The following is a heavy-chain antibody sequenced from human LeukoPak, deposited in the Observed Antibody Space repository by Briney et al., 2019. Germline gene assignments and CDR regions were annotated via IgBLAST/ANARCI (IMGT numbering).Heavy chain of an antibody. V-gene: IGHV4-39*01. D-gene: IGHD3-10*01. CDR2: IYYSGNT. CDR1: GDSISSTSYF. CDR3: ARLALWFGELLLGGNFDY. J-gene: IGHJ4*02. Sequence: PSETLSLTCTASGDSISSTSYFWGWIRQPPGKGLEWIGSIYYSGNTYYNPSLKSRVTISVDTSKNQFSLKLSSVTAADTAVYYCARLALWFGELLLGGNFDYWGQGTLVTVSS.